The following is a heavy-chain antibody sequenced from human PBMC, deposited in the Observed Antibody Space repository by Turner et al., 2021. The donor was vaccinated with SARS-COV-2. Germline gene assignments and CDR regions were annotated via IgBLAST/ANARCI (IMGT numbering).Heavy chain of an antibody. D-gene: IGHD1-20*01. Sequence: QVQLVQSGAEGKKPGASVKVSCKASGYTFTGYYMHWVRQAPGQGLEWMGWINPISGGTSYAQIFQGRVTMTRDTSISTVYMELSRLRSDDTAGYYCARGQSYNWNRLRFDPWGQGTLVTVSS. CDR1: GYTFTGYY. CDR2: INPISGGT. J-gene: IGHJ5*02. V-gene: IGHV1-2*02. CDR3: ARGQSYNWNRLRFDP.